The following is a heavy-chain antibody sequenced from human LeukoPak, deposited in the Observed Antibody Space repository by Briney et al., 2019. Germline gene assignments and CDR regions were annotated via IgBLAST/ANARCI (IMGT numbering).Heavy chain of an antibody. Sequence: GESLRLSCAASGFTFKKYWMNWVRQVPGKGLECLANIKEDGSETYYADSVKGRFTISRDNPKNLLFLQINSLRVEDTAVYYCARDRRPDYFDYWGQGTLVTVSS. J-gene: IGHJ4*02. CDR2: IKEDGSET. V-gene: IGHV3-7*01. CDR3: ARDRRPDYFDY. CDR1: GFTFKKYW.